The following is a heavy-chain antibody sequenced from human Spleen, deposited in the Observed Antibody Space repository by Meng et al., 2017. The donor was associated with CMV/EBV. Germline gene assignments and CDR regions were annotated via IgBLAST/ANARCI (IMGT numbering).Heavy chain of an antibody. CDR2: IIPILGIA. Sequence: SVKVSCKASGGTFSSYTISWVRQAPGQGLEWMGRIIPILGIANYAQKFQGRVTITADRSSSTTYMELSRLRSEDTAVYYCASATYMTTQQGWFDTWGQGTLVTVSS. V-gene: IGHV1-69*02. D-gene: IGHD4-11*01. J-gene: IGHJ5*02. CDR1: GGTFSSYT. CDR3: ASATYMTTQQGWFDT.